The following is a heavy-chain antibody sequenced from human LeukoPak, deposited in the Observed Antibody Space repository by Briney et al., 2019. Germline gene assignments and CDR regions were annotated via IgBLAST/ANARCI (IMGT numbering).Heavy chain of an antibody. D-gene: IGHD3-10*01. V-gene: IGHV3-48*03. CDR3: ARDRAFGEGINWFDP. J-gene: IGHJ5*02. CDR2: ISDSGNTF. Sequence: GGSLRLSCSASTFTLSGCEMNWVRQTPGKGLEWLAYISDSGNTFFYASFVRSRFTISRDNAKNTLYLQMTALRVEDTGLYFCARDRAFGEGINWFDPWGQGTLVTVSS. CDR1: TFTLSGCE.